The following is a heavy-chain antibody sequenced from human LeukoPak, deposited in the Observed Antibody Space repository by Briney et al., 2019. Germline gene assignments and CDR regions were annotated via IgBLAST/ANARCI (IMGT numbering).Heavy chain of an antibody. CDR1: GFTFDDYA. D-gene: IGHD5-12*01. CDR2: ISWNSGSI. Sequence: HPGRSLRLSCAASGFTFDDYAMHWVRQAPGKALEWVSGISWNSGSIGYADSVRGRFTTSRDNANNFLYLQMNSLRGEDTAVYYCVRDGGLHTNFDYWGQGTLVTVSS. J-gene: IGHJ4*02. V-gene: IGHV3-9*01. CDR3: VRDGGLHTNFDY.